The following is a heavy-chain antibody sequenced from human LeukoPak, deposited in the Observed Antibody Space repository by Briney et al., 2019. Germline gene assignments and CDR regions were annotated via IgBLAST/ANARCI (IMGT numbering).Heavy chain of an antibody. Sequence: SETLSLTCTVSGVSISSYYWSWIRQPPGKGLEWIGYIYYSGSTNYNPSLKSRVTISVDTSKNQFSLKLSSVTAADTAVYYCARYGSGSPYYYYYMDVWGKGTTVTISS. CDR1: GVSISSYY. V-gene: IGHV4-59*01. J-gene: IGHJ6*03. CDR3: ARYGSGSPYYYYYMDV. CDR2: IYYSGST. D-gene: IGHD3-10*01.